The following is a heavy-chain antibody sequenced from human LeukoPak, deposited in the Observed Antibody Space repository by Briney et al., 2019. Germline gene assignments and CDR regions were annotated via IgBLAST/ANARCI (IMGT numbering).Heavy chain of an antibody. V-gene: IGHV3-21*06. D-gene: IGHD3-16*01. Sequence: PGGSLRLSCIASGFSLSAYTMNWVRQAPGKGLEWVSTLTRGGDIDIHYADSVKGRFTISRDNSKNSLYLQMNSLRADDTAVYYCVRDAFGAHFDYWGQGTLVAVSS. CDR1: GFSLSAYT. J-gene: IGHJ4*02. CDR2: LTRGGDIDI. CDR3: VRDAFGAHFDY.